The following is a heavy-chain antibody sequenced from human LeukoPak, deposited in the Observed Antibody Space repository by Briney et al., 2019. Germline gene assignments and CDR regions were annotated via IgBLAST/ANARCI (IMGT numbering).Heavy chain of an antibody. V-gene: IGHV4-39*01. Sequence: SETLSLTCTVSGGSISSYYWGWIRQPPGKGLEWIGSIYYSGSTYYNPSLKSRVTISVDTSKNQFSLKLSSVTAADTAVYYCARPAIGSYCSGGSCDKGDNWFDPWGQGTLVTVSS. CDR2: IYYSGST. CDR1: GGSISSYY. CDR3: ARPAIGSYCSGGSCDKGDNWFDP. D-gene: IGHD2-15*01. J-gene: IGHJ5*02.